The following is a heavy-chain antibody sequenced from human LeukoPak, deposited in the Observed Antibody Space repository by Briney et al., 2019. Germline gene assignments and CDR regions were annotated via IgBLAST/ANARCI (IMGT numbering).Heavy chain of an antibody. V-gene: IGHV4-30-4*01. CDR2: IYYSGST. Sequence: LQTLSLTCTVSGGSISSGDYYWSWIRQPPGKGLEWIGYIYYSGSTYYNPSLKSRVTISVDTSKNQFSLKLSSVTAADTAVYYCARSYYDILTGPGGFDIWGQGTMVTVSS. J-gene: IGHJ3*02. CDR3: ARSYYDILTGPGGFDI. CDR1: GGSISSGDYY. D-gene: IGHD3-9*01.